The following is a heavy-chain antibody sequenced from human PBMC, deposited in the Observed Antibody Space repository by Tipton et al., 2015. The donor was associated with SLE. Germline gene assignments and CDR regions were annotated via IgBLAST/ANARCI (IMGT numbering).Heavy chain of an antibody. CDR1: GGSISSYY. Sequence: TLSLTCTVSGGSISSYYWSWIRQPAGKGLEWIGHISTSGSTNYNPSLKSRVTISVDTSKNQFSLKLSSVTAADTAVYYCARGGVVTLTQFDYWGQGTLVTVSS. V-gene: IGHV4-4*07. D-gene: IGHD3-10*01. J-gene: IGHJ4*02. CDR2: ISTSGST. CDR3: ARGGVVTLTQFDY.